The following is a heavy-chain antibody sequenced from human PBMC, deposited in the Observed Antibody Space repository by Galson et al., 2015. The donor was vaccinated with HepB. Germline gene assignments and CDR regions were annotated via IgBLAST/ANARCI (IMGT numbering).Heavy chain of an antibody. V-gene: IGHV3-30*04. J-gene: IGHJ5*02. CDR2: ISYDGSNK. Sequence: SLRLSCAASGFTFSSYAMHWVRQAPGKGLEWVAVISYDGSNKYYADSVKGRFTISRDNSKNTLYLQMNSLRAEDTAVYYCARAVEPAALLYNWFDPWGQGTLVTVSS. CDR1: GFTFSSYA. CDR3: ARAVEPAALLYNWFDP. D-gene: IGHD2-2*01.